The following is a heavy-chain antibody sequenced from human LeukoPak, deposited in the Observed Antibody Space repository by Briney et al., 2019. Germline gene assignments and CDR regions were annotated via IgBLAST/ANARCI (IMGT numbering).Heavy chain of an antibody. CDR1: GFTFDDYA. CDR2: ITWNSGSI. Sequence: GGSLRLSCAASGFTFDDYAMHWVRQVPGKGLEWVSGITWNSGSIAYADSVRGRFTISRDNAKNSLYLQMKSLRVEDTALYYCTKGDWFGSWGQGTLVIVSS. J-gene: IGHJ5*01. CDR3: TKGDWFGS. V-gene: IGHV3-9*01.